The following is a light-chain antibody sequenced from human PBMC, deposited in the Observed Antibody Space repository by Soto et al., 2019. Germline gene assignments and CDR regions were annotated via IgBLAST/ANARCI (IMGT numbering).Light chain of an antibody. V-gene: IGLV2-14*01. CDR3: QSYDSSLVV. J-gene: IGLJ2*01. CDR1: SSDVGLYDY. CDR2: AVS. Sequence: QSALTQPASVSGSPGQSITISCTGTSSDVGLYDYVSWYQQHPGKAPQLMIYAVSNRPSGVSNRFSASKSGNTASLFISGLQAEDEADYYCQSYDSSLVVFGGGTKLTVL.